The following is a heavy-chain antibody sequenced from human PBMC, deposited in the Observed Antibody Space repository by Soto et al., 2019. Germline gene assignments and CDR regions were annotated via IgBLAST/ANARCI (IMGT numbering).Heavy chain of an antibody. Sequence: SVKVSCKASGYTFTGYYMHWVRQAPGQGLEWMGWINPNIGTANYAQKFQGRVTITADESTSTAYMELSSLRSEDTAVYYCARRLLGYCSGGSCYAPSAPDYWGQGTLVTVS. V-gene: IGHV1-69*13. CDR3: ARRLLGYCSGGSCYAPSAPDY. CDR2: INPNIGTA. CDR1: GYTFTGYY. J-gene: IGHJ4*02. D-gene: IGHD2-15*01.